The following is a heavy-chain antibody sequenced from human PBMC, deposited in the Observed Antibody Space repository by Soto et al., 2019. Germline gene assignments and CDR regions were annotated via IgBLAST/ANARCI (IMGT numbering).Heavy chain of an antibody. Sequence: VASVKVSCKASGHTFTSYGISWVRQAPGQGLEWMGWISAYNGNTNYAQKLQGRVTMTTDTSTSTAYMELRSLRSDDTAVYYCARTRPGIAVAGLDYWGQGTLVTVSS. J-gene: IGHJ4*02. V-gene: IGHV1-18*01. D-gene: IGHD6-19*01. CDR1: GHTFTSYG. CDR2: ISAYNGNT. CDR3: ARTRPGIAVAGLDY.